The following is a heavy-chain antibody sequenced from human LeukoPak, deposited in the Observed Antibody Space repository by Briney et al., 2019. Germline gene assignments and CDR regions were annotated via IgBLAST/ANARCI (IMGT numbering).Heavy chain of an antibody. CDR1: GFTFSSYW. J-gene: IGHJ4*02. D-gene: IGHD5-12*01. Sequence: GGSLRLSCEASGFTFSSYWMSWVRQAPGKGLEWVANIKQDGSEKYYVDSVKGRFTISRDNAKNSLYLQMNSLRAEDTAVYYCARSLYSGYDLGYWGQGTLVTVSS. V-gene: IGHV3-7*01. CDR3: ARSLYSGYDLGY. CDR2: IKQDGSEK.